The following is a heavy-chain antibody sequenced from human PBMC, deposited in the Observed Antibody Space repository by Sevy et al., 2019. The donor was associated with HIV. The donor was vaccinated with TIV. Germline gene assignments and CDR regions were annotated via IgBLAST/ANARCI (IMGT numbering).Heavy chain of an antibody. D-gene: IGHD2-2*01. CDR1: GGTFSSYA. J-gene: IGHJ6*02. CDR2: IIPIFGTA. CDR3: RLGYCSSTSCYGRYYYYYYGMDV. Sequence: ASVKVSCKASGGTFSSYAISWVRQAPGQGLEWMGGIIPIFGTANYAQKFQGRVTITADESTSTAYMELSSLRSEDTAVYYCRLGYCSSTSCYGRYYYYYYGMDVWGQWTTVTVSS. V-gene: IGHV1-69*13.